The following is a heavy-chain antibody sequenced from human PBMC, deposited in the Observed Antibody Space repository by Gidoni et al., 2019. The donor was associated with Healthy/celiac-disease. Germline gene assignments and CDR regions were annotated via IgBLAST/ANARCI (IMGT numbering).Heavy chain of an antibody. D-gene: IGHD6-19*01. CDR2: MNPNSGNT. V-gene: IGHV1-8*01. Sequence: QVQLVQSGAEVKKPGASVTVSCKASGYTFTSYDINWVRQATGQGLEWMGWMNPNSGNTGYAQKFQGRVTMTRNTSISTAYMELSSLRSEDTAVYYCARRRAVAGPHQPYVSTDYWGQGTLVTVSS. CDR1: GYTFTSYD. J-gene: IGHJ4*02. CDR3: ARRRAVAGPHQPYVSTDY.